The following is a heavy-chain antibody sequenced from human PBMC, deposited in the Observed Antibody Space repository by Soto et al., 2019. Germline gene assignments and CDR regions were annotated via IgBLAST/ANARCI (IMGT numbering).Heavy chain of an antibody. CDR1: GFSFSSYS. CDR3: ARVWGEGG. J-gene: IGHJ4*02. Sequence: EVQLVESGGGLVQPGGSLRLSCAASGFSFSSYSMNWVRQAPGKGLEWISYISSTSRTIYYADSVNGRFTISRDNGKNSLYLQMNSLRAEDTAVYYCARVWGEGGWGQGTLVTVSS. V-gene: IGHV3-48*01. D-gene: IGHD3-16*01. CDR2: ISSTSRTI.